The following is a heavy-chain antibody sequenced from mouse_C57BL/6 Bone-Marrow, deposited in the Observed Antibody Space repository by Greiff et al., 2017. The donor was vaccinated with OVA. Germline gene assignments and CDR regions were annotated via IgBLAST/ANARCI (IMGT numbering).Heavy chain of an antibody. CDR3: ARPYLYYAMDY. CDR2: IHPNSGST. D-gene: IGHD5-1*01. J-gene: IGHJ4*01. V-gene: IGHV1-64*01. Sequence: VQLQQPGAELVKPGASVKLSCKASGYTFTSYWMHWVTQRPGQGLEWIGMIHPNSGSTNYNEKFKSKATLTVDKSSSTAYMQLSSLTSEDSAVYYCARPYLYYAMDYWGQGTSVTVSS. CDR1: GYTFTSYW.